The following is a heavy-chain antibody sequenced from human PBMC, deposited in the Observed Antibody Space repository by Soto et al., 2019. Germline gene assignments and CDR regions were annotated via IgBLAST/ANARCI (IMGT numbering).Heavy chain of an antibody. CDR2: IYYSGST. Sequence: SETLSLTCTVSGGSISSYYWSWIRQPPGKGLEWIGYIYYSGSTNYNPSLKSRATISVDTSSNQFSLSVRSVIAANTAIYYCARDGDRVCFGEFAGFDSWGQGARVTVSS. V-gene: IGHV4-59*12. J-gene: IGHJ5*01. CDR1: GGSISSYY. CDR3: ARDGDRVCFGEFAGFDS. D-gene: IGHD3-10*01.